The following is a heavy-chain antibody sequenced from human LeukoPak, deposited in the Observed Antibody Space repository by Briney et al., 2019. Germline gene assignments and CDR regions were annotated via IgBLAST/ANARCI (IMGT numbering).Heavy chain of an antibody. CDR1: GFTFSSYS. D-gene: IGHD1-26*01. CDR3: AKVPYSGSSYFDY. V-gene: IGHV3-48*01. J-gene: IGHJ4*02. CDR2: ISSSSSTI. Sequence: GGSLRLSCAASGFTFSSYSMNWVRQAPGKGLEWVSYISSSSSTIYYADFVKGRFTISRDNAKNSLYLQMNSLRAEDTAVYYCAKVPYSGSSYFDYWGQGTLVTVSS.